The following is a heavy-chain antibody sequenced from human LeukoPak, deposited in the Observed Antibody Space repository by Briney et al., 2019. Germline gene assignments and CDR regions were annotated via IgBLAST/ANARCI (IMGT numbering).Heavy chain of an antibody. CDR1: GGSISISSCSYY. Sequence: SETLSLTCTVSGGSISISSCSYYWGWIRQPPGKGLEWIGSIYYSGTTYYNPSLKSRVTISLDTSKKQFSLKLNSVTAADTAVYYCAREYTSSSYDPWGQGTLVTVSS. CDR3: AREYTSSSYDP. CDR2: IYYSGTT. D-gene: IGHD6-6*01. J-gene: IGHJ5*02. V-gene: IGHV4-39*07.